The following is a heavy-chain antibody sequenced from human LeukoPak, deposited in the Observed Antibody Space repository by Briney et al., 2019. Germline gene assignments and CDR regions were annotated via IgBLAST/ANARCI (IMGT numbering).Heavy chain of an antibody. J-gene: IGHJ4*02. D-gene: IGHD1-26*01. CDR3: AKDLVGALDY. CDR2: IRYDGSNK. V-gene: IGHV3-30*02. Sequence: GGSLRLSCAASGLTFSSYGMHWVRQAPGKGLEWVAFIRYDGSNKYYADSVKGRFTISRDNSKNTLYLQMNSLRAEDTAVYYCAKDLVGALDYWGQGTLVTVSS. CDR1: GLTFSSYG.